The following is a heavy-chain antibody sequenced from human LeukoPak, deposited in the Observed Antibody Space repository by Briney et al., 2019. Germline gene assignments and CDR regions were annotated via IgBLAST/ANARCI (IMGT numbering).Heavy chain of an antibody. D-gene: IGHD1-14*01. CDR3: AREVMDNLRFDY. CDR1: GYTFTSYY. V-gene: IGHV1-46*01. J-gene: IGHJ4*02. CDR2: INPSGGDT. Sequence: ASVKVSCKASGYTFTSYYMHWVRQAPGQGLEWMGLINPSGGDTSYAQKFQGRLTMTRDTSTNTVYMELTSLRSEDTAVYYCAREVMDNLRFDYWGQGTLVTVSS.